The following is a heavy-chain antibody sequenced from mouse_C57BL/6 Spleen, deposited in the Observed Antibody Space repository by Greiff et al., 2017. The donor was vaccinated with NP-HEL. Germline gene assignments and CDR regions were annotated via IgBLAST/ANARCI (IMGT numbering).Heavy chain of an antibody. Sequence: EVKVVESGGGLVQPGGSLSLSCAASGFTFTDYYMSWVRQPPGKALEWLGFIRNKANGYTTAYSASVKGRFSISRDNSQSILYLQMNALRAEDSATYYCARYIPGYGSSSYYYDYWGKGTTLTVST. CDR3: ARYIPGYGSSSYYYDY. D-gene: IGHD1-1*01. CDR2: IRNKANGYTT. V-gene: IGHV7-3*01. CDR1: GFTFTDYY. J-gene: IGHJ2*01.